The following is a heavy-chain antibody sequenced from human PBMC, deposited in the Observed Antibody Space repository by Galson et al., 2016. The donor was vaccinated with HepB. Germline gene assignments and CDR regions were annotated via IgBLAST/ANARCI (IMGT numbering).Heavy chain of an antibody. D-gene: IGHD4-23*01. V-gene: IGHV3-9*01. J-gene: IGHJ6*02. CDR1: GVTFDYYA. CDR3: AKGRSGGNPFFFYAMDV. Sequence: SLRLSCAASGVTFDYYAMHWVRQAPGKGLEWVSGISWNSGSISNADSVKGRFTISRDNAKTSLYLQMNSLRAEDTALYYCAKGRSGGNPFFFYAMDVWGQGTTVTVSS. CDR2: ISWNSGSI.